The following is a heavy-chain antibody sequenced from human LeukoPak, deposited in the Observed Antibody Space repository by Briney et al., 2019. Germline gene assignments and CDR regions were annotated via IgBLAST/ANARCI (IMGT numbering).Heavy chain of an antibody. CDR3: ARGFERGKYGSGSYAFDY. CDR2: ITPILGIA. Sequence: ASVKVSCKASGGTFSSYTISWVRQAPGQGLEWMGRITPILGIANYAQKFQGRVTITADKSTSTAYMELSSLRSEDTAVYYCARGFERGKYGSGSYAFDYWGQGTLVTVSS. CDR1: GGTFSSYT. J-gene: IGHJ4*02. V-gene: IGHV1-69*02. D-gene: IGHD3-10*01.